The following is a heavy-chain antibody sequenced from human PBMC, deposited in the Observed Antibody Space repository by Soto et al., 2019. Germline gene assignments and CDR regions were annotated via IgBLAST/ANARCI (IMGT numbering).Heavy chain of an antibody. CDR2: IIPFSGTV. CDR1: GGPFMSQA. V-gene: IGHV1-69*13. J-gene: IGHJ6*02. D-gene: IGHD3-10*01. Sequence: ASVKVSCKTSGGPFMSQAISWVRQAPGQGPEWMGGIIPFSGTVTYTQRFQGRLTLTADEPTKTAYMELSSLRSEDTAVYYCARGSYDSYAGFFGMDVWGQGTKVTVSS. CDR3: ARGSYDSYAGFFGMDV.